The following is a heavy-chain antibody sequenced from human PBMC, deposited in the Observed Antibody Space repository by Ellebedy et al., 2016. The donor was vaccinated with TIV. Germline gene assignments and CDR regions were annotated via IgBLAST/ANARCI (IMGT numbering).Heavy chain of an antibody. CDR2: IKQDGDDT. CDR1: QFRFFTYW. V-gene: IGHV3-7*01. Sequence: GGSLRLSCAASQFRFFTYWMSWVRQPPGKGLEWVANIKQDGDDTNYADSVTGRFTTSRDNAKNSLYLQMNNLRAEESAVYYCVRDFWEMATIPDAFDIWGQGTMVTVSS. D-gene: IGHD5-24*01. CDR3: VRDFWEMATIPDAFDI. J-gene: IGHJ3*02.